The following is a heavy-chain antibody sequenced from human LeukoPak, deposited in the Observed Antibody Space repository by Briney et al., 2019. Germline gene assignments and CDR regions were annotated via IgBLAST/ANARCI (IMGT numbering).Heavy chain of an antibody. J-gene: IGHJ4*02. V-gene: IGHV4-28*01. CDR2: IYYSGSA. D-gene: IGHD3-22*01. Sequence: LRLSCAASGFTFSNAWMSWIRQPPGEGLEWIGNIYYSGSAYQNPSLKSRVTMSVDTSKNQFSLKLSSVTAADTAVYYCARKPIVSNAWYYFDYWGQGTLVTVSS. CDR1: GFTFSNAW. CDR3: ARKPIVSNAWYYFDY.